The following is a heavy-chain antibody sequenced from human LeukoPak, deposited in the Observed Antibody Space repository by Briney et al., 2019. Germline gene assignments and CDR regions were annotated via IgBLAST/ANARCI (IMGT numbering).Heavy chain of an antibody. J-gene: IGHJ6*02. V-gene: IGHV4-4*07. D-gene: IGHD1-14*01. CDR3: ARQPPQYYGMDV. Sequence: SETLSLTCTVSGGSFSNYYWSWIRQPAGKGLEWIGRIYTSGSTNYNPPVKSRVTMSVDTSNNQFSLKLTSVTAADTAVYYCARQPPQYYGMDVWGQGTTVTVSS. CDR2: IYTSGST. CDR1: GGSFSNYY.